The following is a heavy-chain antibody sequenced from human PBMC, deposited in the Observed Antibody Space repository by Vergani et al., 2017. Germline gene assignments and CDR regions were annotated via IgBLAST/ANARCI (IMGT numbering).Heavy chain of an antibody. J-gene: IGHJ5*02. CDR2: IYYSGST. CDR1: GGSISSGGYY. CDR3: ASQTMVRGVNWFDP. Sequence: QVQLQESGPGLVKPSQTLSLTCTVSGGSISSGGYYWSWIRQHPGKGLEWIGYIYYSGSTNYNPSLKSRVTISVDTSKNQFSMKLSPVTAADTAVYYCASQTMVRGVNWFDPGGQGTLVTVSS. V-gene: IGHV4-61*08. D-gene: IGHD3-10*01.